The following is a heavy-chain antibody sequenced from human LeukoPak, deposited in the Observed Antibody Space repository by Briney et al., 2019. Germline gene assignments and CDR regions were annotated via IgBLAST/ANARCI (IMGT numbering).Heavy chain of an antibody. D-gene: IGHD3-9*01. CDR1: GGSISSGDYY. V-gene: IGHV4-30-4*01. Sequence: SETLSLTCTVSGGSISSGDYYWSWIRQPPGKGLEWTGYIYYSGSTYYNPSLKSRVTISVDTSKNQFSLKLSSVTAADTAVYYCARYSIRYLFSLSYWGQGTLVTVSS. CDR3: ARYSIRYLFSLSY. CDR2: IYYSGST. J-gene: IGHJ4*02.